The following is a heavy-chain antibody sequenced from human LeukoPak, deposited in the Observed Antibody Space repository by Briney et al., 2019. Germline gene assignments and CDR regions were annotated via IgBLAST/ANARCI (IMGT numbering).Heavy chain of an antibody. V-gene: IGHV4-39*02. CDR1: GGSITTHDNY. CDR3: ARLYFDFLSGYPDH. J-gene: IGHJ5*02. CDR2: ISHSGNT. Sequence: SETLSLTCTVSGGSITTHDNYWGWIRQPPGKGLEWIGSISHSGNTHYSPSLQSRVTMSADTSRNNFSLKLSSVTAADTAVYYCARLYFDFLSGYPDHWGQGTLVTVSS. D-gene: IGHD3-3*01.